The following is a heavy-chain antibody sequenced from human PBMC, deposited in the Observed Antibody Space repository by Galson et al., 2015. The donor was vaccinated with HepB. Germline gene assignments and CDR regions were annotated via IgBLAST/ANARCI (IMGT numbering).Heavy chain of an antibody. Sequence: SVKVSCKASGYTFTNWGISWVRQAPGQGLEWMGWINIYNHNTNYAEKFQGRVTMTTDTSTNTAYMDLRSLRSDDTAVYYCGRVDSSGLMSGSHDYWGQGTLVTVSS. CDR1: GYTFTNWG. J-gene: IGHJ4*02. CDR2: INIYNHNT. V-gene: IGHV1-18*01. CDR3: GRVDSSGLMSGSHDY. D-gene: IGHD3-22*01.